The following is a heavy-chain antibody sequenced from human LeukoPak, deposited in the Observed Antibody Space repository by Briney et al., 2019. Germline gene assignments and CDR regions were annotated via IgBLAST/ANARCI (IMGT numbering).Heavy chain of an antibody. CDR1: GYTFTNYD. CDR3: ARDGLSSGYYLNDY. D-gene: IGHD3-22*01. V-gene: IGHV1-8*01. Sequence: ASVKVSCKTSGYTFTNYDINWVRQATGQGLEWMGWMNPKSGNTGSAQRFQGRVTLTRDTSISTAYMELRSLRSDDTAVYYCARDGLSSGYYLNDYWGQGTLVTVSS. CDR2: MNPKSGNT. J-gene: IGHJ4*02.